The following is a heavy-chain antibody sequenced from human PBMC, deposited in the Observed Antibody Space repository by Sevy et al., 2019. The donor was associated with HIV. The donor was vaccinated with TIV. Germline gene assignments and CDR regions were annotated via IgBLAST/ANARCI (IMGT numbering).Heavy chain of an antibody. V-gene: IGHV1-2*06. D-gene: IGHD3-3*01. Sequence: ASVKVSCKGSGYNFTGDYIHWVRQAPGQGPEWMGRIDTNSDGTSYAEKFQGRVTMTRDTSISTAYMELTGLKSDETAVYYCARRGGFLNFCSPYYTLREYFQHWGQGTLVTVSS. CDR3: ARRGGFLNFCSPYYTLREYFQH. J-gene: IGHJ1*01. CDR1: GYNFTGDY. CDR2: IDTNSDGT.